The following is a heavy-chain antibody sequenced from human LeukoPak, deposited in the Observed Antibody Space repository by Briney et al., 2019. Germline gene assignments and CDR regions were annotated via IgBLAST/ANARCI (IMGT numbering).Heavy chain of an antibody. J-gene: IGHJ2*01. CDR2: IGIAGDT. D-gene: IGHD3-10*01. V-gene: IGHV3-13*01. CDR1: GFTFSSYD. CDR3: ARGQLVRAGYFDL. Sequence: GGSLRLSCAASGFTFSSYDIHWVRQVTGKGLEWVSAIGIAGDTYYLDSVKGRFTISRENAKNSLYLQMNSLRVGDTAVHYCARGQLVRAGYFDLWGRGTLVTVSS.